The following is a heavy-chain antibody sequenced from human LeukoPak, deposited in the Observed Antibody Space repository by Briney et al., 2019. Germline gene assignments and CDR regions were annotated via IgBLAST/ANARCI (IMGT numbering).Heavy chain of an antibody. CDR1: GGTFSSYA. Sequence: SVQVACKASGGTFSSYAISWVRQAPGQGLEWMGGIIPIFGTANYAQKFQGRVTITADESTSTAYMELSSLRSEDTAVYYCASVSWFGELLSNWFDPWGQGTQVTDSS. J-gene: IGHJ5*02. CDR3: ASVSWFGELLSNWFDP. CDR2: IIPIFGTA. V-gene: IGHV1-69*01. D-gene: IGHD3-10*01.